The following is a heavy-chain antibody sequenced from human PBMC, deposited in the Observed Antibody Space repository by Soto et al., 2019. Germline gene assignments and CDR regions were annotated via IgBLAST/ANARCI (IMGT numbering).Heavy chain of an antibody. CDR3: ARSPRSIAAGGIDF. Sequence: SETLSLTCAVSGVSISSTNLWTWVRQPPGKGLEWIGEIYHSGSTNYNPSLKSRVTISVDKSKNHFSLKLSSVTAADTAVYYCARSPRSIAAGGIDFWGQGILVTVSS. CDR1: GVSISSTNL. V-gene: IGHV4-4*02. D-gene: IGHD6-13*01. J-gene: IGHJ4*01. CDR2: IYHSGST.